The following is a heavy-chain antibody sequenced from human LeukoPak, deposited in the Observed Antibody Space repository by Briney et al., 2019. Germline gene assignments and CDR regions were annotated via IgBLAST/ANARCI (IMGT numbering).Heavy chain of an antibody. Sequence: GVSLRLSCAASGFTFSSYWMNWARQAPGKGLEWVSVIYSGGSTYYADSVKGRFTISRDNSKNTLYLQMNSLRAEDTAVYYCARGSTLDYSNYGLLDYWGQGTLVTVSS. CDR1: GFTFSSYW. J-gene: IGHJ4*02. V-gene: IGHV3-53*01. CDR2: IYSGGST. CDR3: ARGSTLDYSNYGLLDY. D-gene: IGHD4-11*01.